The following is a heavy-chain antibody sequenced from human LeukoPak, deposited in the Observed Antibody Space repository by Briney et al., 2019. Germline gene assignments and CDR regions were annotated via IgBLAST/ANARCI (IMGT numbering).Heavy chain of an antibody. CDR1: GGTFSSCT. CDR2: IIPILGIA. CDR3: AREKEYYYDSSGPTDWFDP. J-gene: IGHJ5*02. V-gene: IGHV1-69*04. D-gene: IGHD3-22*01. Sequence: SVKVSCKASGGTFSSCTISWVRQAPGQGLEWMGRIIPILGIANYAQKFQGRVTITADKSTSTAYMELSSLRSEDTAVYYCAREKEYYYDSSGPTDWFDPWGQGTLVTVSS.